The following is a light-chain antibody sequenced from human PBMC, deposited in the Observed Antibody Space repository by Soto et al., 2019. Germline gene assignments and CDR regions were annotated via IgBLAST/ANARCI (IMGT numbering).Light chain of an antibody. J-gene: IGKJ1*01. Sequence: EIVFTQSPGTLSLSPGERATLSCRASQSVSSSYLAWYQQKPGQAPRLLIYGASSRATGIPDRFSGSGSGTDFILTISRLETEDFAVYYCQQYGSSLWTVGQGTKGDIK. CDR3: QQYGSSLWT. CDR1: QSVSSSY. V-gene: IGKV3-20*01. CDR2: GAS.